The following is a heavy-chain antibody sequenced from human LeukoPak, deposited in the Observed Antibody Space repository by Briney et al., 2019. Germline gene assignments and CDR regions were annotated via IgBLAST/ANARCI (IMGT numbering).Heavy chain of an antibody. D-gene: IGHD3-10*01. CDR2: IYYRGST. CDR1: GGSISSTSAY. V-gene: IGHV4-39*01. J-gene: IGHJ4*02. CDR3: AVSHGSGTYFDY. Sequence: PSETLSLTCTVSGGSISSTSAYWGWIRQPPGKGLEWIGSIYYRGSTYYNPSLKRRATISVNTSKNQFSLKLSSVTAADTAVYYCAVSHGSGTYFDYWGQGTLVTVSS.